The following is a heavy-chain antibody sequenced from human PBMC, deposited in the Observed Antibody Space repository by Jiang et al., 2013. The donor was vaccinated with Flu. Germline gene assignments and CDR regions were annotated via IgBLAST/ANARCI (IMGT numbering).Heavy chain of an antibody. Sequence: GAEVKKPGESLKISCKGSGYSFTSYWIGWVRQMPGKGLEWMGIIYPGDSDTRYSPSFQGQVTISADKSISTAYLQWSSLKASDTAMYYCASQGGYSSGWSASDAFDIWGQGTMVTVSS. CDR2: IYPGDSDT. CDR1: GYSFTSYW. CDR3: ASQGGYSSGWSASDAFDI. V-gene: IGHV5-51*03. D-gene: IGHD6-19*01. J-gene: IGHJ3*02.